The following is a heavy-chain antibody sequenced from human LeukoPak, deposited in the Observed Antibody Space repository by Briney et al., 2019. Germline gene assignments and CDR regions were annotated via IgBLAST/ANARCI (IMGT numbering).Heavy chain of an antibody. CDR2: INSDGSST. CDR1: GFTFSSYW. V-gene: IGHV3-74*01. CDR3: ARGASGSSGWRYWYFDL. J-gene: IGHJ2*01. D-gene: IGHD6-19*01. Sequence: GGSLRLSCAASGFTFSSYWMHWVRQAPGKGVVWVSRINSDGSSTSYADSVKGRFTISRDNAKNTLYLQMNSLRAEDTAAYYCARGASGSSGWRYWYFDLWGRGTLVTVSS.